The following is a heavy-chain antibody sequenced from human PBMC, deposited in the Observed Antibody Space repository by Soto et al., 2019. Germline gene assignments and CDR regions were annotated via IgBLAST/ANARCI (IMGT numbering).Heavy chain of an antibody. V-gene: IGHV4-59*01. CDR1: GGSISSYY. J-gene: IGHJ5*02. D-gene: IGHD3-10*02. CDR3: GRDFLLGDLPCNWFDP. CDR2: IYYSGST. Sequence: SETLSLTCTVSGGSISSYYWSWIRQPPGKGLEWIGYIYYSGSTNYNPSLKSRVTISVDTSKNQFSLKLSSVTAADTAVYYCGRDFLLGDLPCNWFDPWCHGIPVNVS.